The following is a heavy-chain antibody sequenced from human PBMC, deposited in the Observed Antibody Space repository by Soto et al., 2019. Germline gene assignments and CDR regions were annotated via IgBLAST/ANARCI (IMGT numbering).Heavy chain of an antibody. V-gene: IGHV1-69*13. J-gene: IGHJ6*02. Sequence: SVKVSCKASGGTFSSYAISWVRQTPGQGLEWMGGIIPIFGTANYAQKFQGRVTITADESTSTAYMELSSLRSEDTAVYYCAREGDYYGSGSYYRSRQYYYYGMDVWGQGTTVTSP. CDR2: IIPIFGTA. D-gene: IGHD3-10*01. CDR3: AREGDYYGSGSYYRSRQYYYYGMDV. CDR1: GGTFSSYA.